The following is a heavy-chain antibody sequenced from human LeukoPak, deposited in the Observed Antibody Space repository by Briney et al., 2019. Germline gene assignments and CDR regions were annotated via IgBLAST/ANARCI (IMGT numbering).Heavy chain of an antibody. CDR1: GYTFTSYD. CDR2: MIPNSGNT. J-gene: IGHJ6*03. D-gene: IGHD2-2*01. Sequence: ASVKVSCKASGYTFTSYDINWVRQATGQGLEWMGWMIPNSGNTGYAQKFQGRVTMTRNTSISTAYMELSSLRSEDTAVYYCARSRGYCSSTSCYFHYYYYMDVWGKGTTVTVSS. CDR3: ARSRGYCSSTSCYFHYYYYMDV. V-gene: IGHV1-8*01.